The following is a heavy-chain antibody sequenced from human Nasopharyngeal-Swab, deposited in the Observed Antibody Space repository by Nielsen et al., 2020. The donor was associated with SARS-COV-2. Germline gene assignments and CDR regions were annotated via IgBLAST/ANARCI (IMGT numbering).Heavy chain of an antibody. CDR1: GYTFTSYY. CDR2: INPSGGST. D-gene: IGHD2-2*03. CDR3: ARGPPGYCSSTNCSYYYYYMDV. V-gene: IGHV1-46*01. J-gene: IGHJ6*03. Sequence: ASVKVSCKASGYTFTSYYMHWVRQAPGQGLEWMGIINPSGGSTSYAQKFQGRVTMTRDTSTSTVYMELSSLRSEDTAVYYCARGPPGYCSSTNCSYYYYYMDVWGKGTTVTVSS.